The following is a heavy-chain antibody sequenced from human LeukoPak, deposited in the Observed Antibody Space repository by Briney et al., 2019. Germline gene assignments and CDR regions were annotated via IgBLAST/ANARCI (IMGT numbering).Heavy chain of an antibody. CDR2: TYYRSKWYN. CDR3: ARARDGHINNWFDP. CDR1: GDRVSSSSGA. V-gene: IGHV6-1*01. D-gene: IGHD5-24*01. J-gene: IGHJ5*02. Sequence: SQNLSLTCAISGDRVSSSSGAWNWIRQSPSRGLGWLGRTYYRSKWYNDYAVSVKSRLTINPDTSKNQFSLKMSSVTAADTAVYYCARARDGHINNWFDPWGQGTLVIVSS.